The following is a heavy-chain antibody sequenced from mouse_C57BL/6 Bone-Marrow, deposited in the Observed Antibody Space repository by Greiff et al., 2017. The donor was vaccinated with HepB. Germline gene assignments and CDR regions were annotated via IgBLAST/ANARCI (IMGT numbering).Heavy chain of an antibody. D-gene: IGHD1-1*01. Sequence: QVQLKQSGPELVKPGASVKISCKASGYAFSSSWMNWVKQRPGKGLEWIGRIYPGDGDTNYNGKFKGKATLTADKSSSTAYMQLSSLTSEDSAVSVCARAAYYGSSYGWYFDVWGTGTTVTVSS. J-gene: IGHJ1*03. CDR3: ARAAYYGSSYGWYFDV. V-gene: IGHV1-82*01. CDR2: IYPGDGDT. CDR1: GYAFSSSW.